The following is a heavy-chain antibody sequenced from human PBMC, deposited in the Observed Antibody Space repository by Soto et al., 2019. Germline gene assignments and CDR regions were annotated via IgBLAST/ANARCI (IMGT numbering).Heavy chain of an antibody. D-gene: IGHD3-22*01. J-gene: IGHJ4*02. V-gene: IGHV3-48*02. CDR3: ARDGSNVYYDSSGYYLFDY. Sequence: GGSLRLSCAASGFTFSSYSMNWVRQAPGKGLEWVSYISSSSSTIYYADSVKGRFTISRDNAKNSLYLQMNSLRDEDTAVYYCARDGSNVYYDSSGYYLFDYWGQGTLVTVSS. CDR2: ISSSSSTI. CDR1: GFTFSSYS.